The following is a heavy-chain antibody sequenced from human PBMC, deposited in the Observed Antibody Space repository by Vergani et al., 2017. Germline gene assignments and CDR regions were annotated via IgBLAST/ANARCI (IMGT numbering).Heavy chain of an antibody. CDR3: AANGSGSYGPFDWFDP. V-gene: IGHV4-59*01. Sequence: QVQLQESGPGLVKPSETLSLTCTVSGGSLSSYYWSWIRQRPGKGLEWIGYIYYSGSTNYNPPLKSRVTISLDPSKNQFSLKLSSVTAADTAVYYCAANGSGSYGPFDWFDPWGQGTLVTVSS. CDR1: GGSLSSYY. J-gene: IGHJ5*02. CDR2: IYYSGST. D-gene: IGHD3-10*01.